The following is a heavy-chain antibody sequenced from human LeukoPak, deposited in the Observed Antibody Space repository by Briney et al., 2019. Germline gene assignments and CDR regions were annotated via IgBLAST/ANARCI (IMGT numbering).Heavy chain of an antibody. CDR1: GFTFSSYS. D-gene: IGHD1-1*01. CDR3: ARWGGTGTTSEDY. V-gene: IGHV3-21*01. J-gene: IGHJ4*02. Sequence: GGSLRLSCEASGFTFSSYSVNWVRQAPGKGLEWVSSISGSSSYIYYADSVEGRFTISRDNAKNSLYLQMNSLRAEDTAVYYCARWGGTGTTSEDYWGQGTLVTVSS. CDR2: ISGSSSYI.